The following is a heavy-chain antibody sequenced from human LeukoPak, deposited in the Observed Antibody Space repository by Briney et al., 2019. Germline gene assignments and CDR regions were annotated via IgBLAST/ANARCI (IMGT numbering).Heavy chain of an antibody. J-gene: IGHJ4*01. D-gene: IGHD1-1*01. V-gene: IGHV4-59*08. CDR1: GGSISSYY. CDR3: ARHWNLLYYFDY. CDR2: MYYSGGT. Sequence: PSETLSLTCTVSGGSISSYYWSWIRQPPGKGLEWIGYMYYSGGTNYNPSLKSRVTMSVDTSKNQFSLKLSSVTAADTAVYYCARHWNLLYYFDYWGHRTLVTVSS.